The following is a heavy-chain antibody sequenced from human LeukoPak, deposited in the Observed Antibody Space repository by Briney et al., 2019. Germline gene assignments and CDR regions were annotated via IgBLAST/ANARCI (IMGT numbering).Heavy chain of an antibody. D-gene: IGHD3-10*01. CDR2: ITSGGTT. Sequence: GGSLRLSCAASGFTFSSYAMTWVRQAPGKGLEWVSAITSGGTTYYADSVKGWFTISRDNSKNALYLQMSSLRTEDTAVYYCVKSSITMVRGVPDWGQGTLVTVSS. J-gene: IGHJ4*02. CDR3: VKSSITMVRGVPD. V-gene: IGHV3-23*01. CDR1: GFTFSSYA.